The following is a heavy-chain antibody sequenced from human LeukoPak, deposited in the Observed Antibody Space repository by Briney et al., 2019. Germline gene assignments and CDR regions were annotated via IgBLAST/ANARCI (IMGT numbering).Heavy chain of an antibody. J-gene: IGHJ4*02. CDR1: GGTFSSYA. D-gene: IGHD1-26*01. CDR2: IIPIFGTA. Sequence: ASVKVSCKASGGTFSSYAISWVRQAPGQGLEWMGGIIPIFGTANYAQKFQGRVTITADESTSTAYMELSSLRSEDTAGYYCARCRRVVGATTFDYGGQGTLVTVSS. V-gene: IGHV1-69*13. CDR3: ARCRRVVGATTFDY.